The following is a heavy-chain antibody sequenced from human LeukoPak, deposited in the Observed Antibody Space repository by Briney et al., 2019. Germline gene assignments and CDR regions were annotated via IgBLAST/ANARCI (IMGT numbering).Heavy chain of an antibody. CDR2: IYYSGST. CDR1: GGSISSGGYY. CDR3: ARRELLRAYWFGP. D-gene: IGHD1-26*01. J-gene: IGHJ5*02. V-gene: IGHV4-31*03. Sequence: SQTLSLTCTVSGGSISSGGYYWSWIRQHPGKGLEWIGYIYYSGSTYYNPSLKSRVTISVDTSKNQFSLKLSSVTAADTAVYYCARRELLRAYWFGPWGQGSLVTVSS.